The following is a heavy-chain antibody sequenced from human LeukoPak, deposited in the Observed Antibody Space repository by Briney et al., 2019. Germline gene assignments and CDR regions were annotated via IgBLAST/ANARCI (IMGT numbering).Heavy chain of an antibody. Sequence: PGRSLRLSCAASGFTFSSYGMHWVRQAPGKGLEWVAVIWYGGSNKYYADSVKGRFTISRDNSKNTLYLQMNSLRAEDTAVYYCARGGDSFFDYWGQGTLVTVSS. V-gene: IGHV3-33*08. J-gene: IGHJ4*02. D-gene: IGHD5-18*01. CDR2: IWYGGSNK. CDR1: GFTFSSYG. CDR3: ARGGDSFFDY.